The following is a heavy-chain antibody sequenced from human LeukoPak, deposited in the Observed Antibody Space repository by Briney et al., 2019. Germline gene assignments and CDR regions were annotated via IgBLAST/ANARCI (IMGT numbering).Heavy chain of an antibody. CDR2: ISSSSSYI. D-gene: IGHD6-19*01. V-gene: IGHV3-21*01. CDR1: GFTFSSYS. CDR3: ARLGIAVDGDDY. Sequence: PGGSLRLSCAASGFTFSSYSTNWVRQAPGKGLEWVSSISSSSSYIYYADSVKGRFTISRDNAKNSLYLQMNSLRAEDTAVYYCARLGIAVDGDDYWGQGTLVTVSS. J-gene: IGHJ4*02.